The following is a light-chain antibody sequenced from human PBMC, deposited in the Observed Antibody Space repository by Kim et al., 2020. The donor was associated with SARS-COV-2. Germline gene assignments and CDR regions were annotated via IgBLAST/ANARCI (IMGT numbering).Light chain of an antibody. CDR3: QQYNNWPRT. CDR1: QSVSSN. Sequence: EIVMTQSPATLSVSPGERATLSCRASQSVSSNLAWYQQKPGQAPRLLIYSASTRATGIPAGFSGSGSGTEFTLTISSLQSEDFAVYYCQQYNNWPRTFGQGTKVDIK. CDR2: SAS. J-gene: IGKJ1*01. V-gene: IGKV3-15*01.